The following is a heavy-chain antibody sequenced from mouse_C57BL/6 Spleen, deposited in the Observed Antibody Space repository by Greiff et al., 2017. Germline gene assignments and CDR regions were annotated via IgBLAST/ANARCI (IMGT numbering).Heavy chain of an antibody. Sequence: DVKLVESGGGLVKPGGSLKLSCAASGFTFSDYGMHWVRQAPEKGLEWVAYISSGSSTIYYADTVKGRFTISRDNAKNTLFLQMTSLRSEDTAMYYCARHDYDFLFAYWGQGTLVTVSA. CDR1: GFTFSDYG. V-gene: IGHV5-17*01. D-gene: IGHD2-4*01. CDR3: ARHDYDFLFAY. CDR2: ISSGSSTI. J-gene: IGHJ3*01.